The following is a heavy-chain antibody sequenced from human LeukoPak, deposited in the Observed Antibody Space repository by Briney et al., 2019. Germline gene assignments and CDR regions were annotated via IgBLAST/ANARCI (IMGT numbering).Heavy chain of an antibody. Sequence: SVKVSCKASGYTFTGYYMHWVRQAPGQGLEWMGGIIPIFGTANYAQKFQGRVTITADESTSTAYMELSSLRSEDTAVYYCARSTMIGDFNWFDPWGQGTLVTVSS. CDR1: GYTFTGYY. V-gene: IGHV1-69*13. CDR3: ARSTMIGDFNWFDP. D-gene: IGHD3-22*01. CDR2: IIPIFGTA. J-gene: IGHJ5*02.